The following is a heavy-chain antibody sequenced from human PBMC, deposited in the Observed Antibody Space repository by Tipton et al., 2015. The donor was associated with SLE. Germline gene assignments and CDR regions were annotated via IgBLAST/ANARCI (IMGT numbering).Heavy chain of an antibody. CDR3: ARGAYGGNSGCDY. V-gene: IGHV1-18*01. CDR2: ISAFNRNT. CDR1: GYSFTKYG. D-gene: IGHD4-23*01. Sequence: QVQLVQSGDEVQKPGASVKVSCKASGYSFTKYGISWVRQAPGQGLEWMGWISAFNRNTNYAQKLQGRVTIITDTSTSTASMELRSLRSDDTAVYFCARGAYGGNSGCDYWGQGTLVTVSS. J-gene: IGHJ4*02.